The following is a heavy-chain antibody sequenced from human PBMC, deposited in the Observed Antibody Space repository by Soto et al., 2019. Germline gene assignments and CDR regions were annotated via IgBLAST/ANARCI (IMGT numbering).Heavy chain of an antibody. CDR3: ARVGCSSGYTPCRVFGI. D-gene: IGHD6-19*01. CDR1: GFTFSSYG. Sequence: QVQLVESGGGVVQPGRSLRLSCAASGFTFSSYGMHWVRQAPGKGLERVAVIRYDGSNKYYEDSVKGRFTISRDNSKSALYLQMISLRAEAKAVYYSARVGCSSGYTPCRVFGICGHGTMVTVAS. CDR2: IRYDGSNK. J-gene: IGHJ3*02. V-gene: IGHV3-33*01.